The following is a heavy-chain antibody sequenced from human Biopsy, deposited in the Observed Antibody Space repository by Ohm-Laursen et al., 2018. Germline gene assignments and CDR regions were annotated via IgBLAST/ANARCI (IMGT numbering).Heavy chain of an antibody. V-gene: IGHV4-39*01. CDR1: GGSISSETNY. J-gene: IGHJ5*02. CDR2: IFYGGIT. Sequence: SDTLSLTCTVSGGSISSETNYWSWIRQPPGKGLEWIGSIFYGGITYYNPSLKSRVTISVDTSKNQFSLNLSSVTGADTAVYYCARHPTGFWFDPWGQGTLVTVSS. CDR3: ARHPTGFWFDP.